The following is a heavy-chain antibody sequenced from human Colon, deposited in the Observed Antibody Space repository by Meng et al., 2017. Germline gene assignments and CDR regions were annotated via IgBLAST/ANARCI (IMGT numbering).Heavy chain of an antibody. J-gene: IGHJ5*02. CDR1: GGSISSSSYY. CDR2: IYYSGST. Sequence: QVPLRASGPGMVKPSGTLSLTCAVSGGSISSSSYYWGWIRQPPGKGLEWIGSIYYSGSTYYNPSLKSRVTISVDTSKNQFSLKLSSVTAADTAVYYCAVWFGELLSGNWFDPWGQGTLVTVSS. V-gene: IGHV4-39*07. D-gene: IGHD3-10*01. CDR3: AVWFGELLSGNWFDP.